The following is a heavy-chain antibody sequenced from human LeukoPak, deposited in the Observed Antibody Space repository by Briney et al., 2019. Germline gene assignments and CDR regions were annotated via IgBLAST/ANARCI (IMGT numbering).Heavy chain of an antibody. CDR1: GVTFSGYY. Sequence: GGSLRLSCAASGVTFSGYYMSWIRQAPGKGLEWISYISSSSNYKNYADSVQGRFTISRDNARNLLYLEMSSLRVDDTAVYYCSTVGSGATFLDSYDYWGQGTLVTVYS. V-gene: IGHV3-11*06. D-gene: IGHD3/OR15-3a*01. CDR2: ISSSSNYK. CDR3: STVGSGATFLDSYDY. J-gene: IGHJ4*02.